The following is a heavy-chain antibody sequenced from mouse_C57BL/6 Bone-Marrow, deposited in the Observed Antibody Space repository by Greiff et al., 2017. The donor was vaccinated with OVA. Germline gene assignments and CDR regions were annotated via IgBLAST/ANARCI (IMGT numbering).Heavy chain of an antibody. CDR2: INSDGGST. CDR1: EYEFPSHD. J-gene: IGHJ4*01. D-gene: IGHD1-1*01. V-gene: IGHV5-2*01. Sequence: EVQGVESGGGLVQPGESLKLSCESNEYEFPSHDMSWVRKTPEKRLELVAAINSDGGSTYYPDTMERRFIISRDNTKKTLYLQMSSLRSEDSALYYCARLNYYGSSYEAMDYWGQGTSVTVSS. CDR3: ARLNYYGSSYEAMDY.